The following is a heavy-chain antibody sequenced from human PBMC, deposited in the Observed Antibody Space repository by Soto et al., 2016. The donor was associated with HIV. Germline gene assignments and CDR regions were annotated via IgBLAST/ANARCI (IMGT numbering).Heavy chain of an antibody. J-gene: IGHJ4*02. CDR3: ARYSSSSSFDF. Sequence: QVQLQESGPGLVKPSETLSLTCGVSGYSISSGYNWGWIRQAPEEGLEWIGSIYHTGKSDYNPSLKSRVSISIDKSKNQFFXKLSSVTAADTAVYYCARYSSSSSFDFXGQGTXSPSPQ. V-gene: IGHV4-38-2*01. D-gene: IGHD6-6*01. CDR1: GYSISSGYN. CDR2: IYHTGKS.